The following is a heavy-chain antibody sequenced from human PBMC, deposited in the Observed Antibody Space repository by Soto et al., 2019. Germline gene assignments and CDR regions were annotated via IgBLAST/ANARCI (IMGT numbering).Heavy chain of an antibody. J-gene: IGHJ6*03. V-gene: IGHV1-69*02. CDR3: ARGYSRYYYYMDV. Sequence: QVQLVQSGAEVKKPGSSVKVSCKASGGTFSSYPISWVRQAPGQGLEWMGRIIPILGIANYAQKFQGRVTITADKSTSTAYMELSSLRSEDTAVYYCARGYSRYYYYMDVWGKGTTVTVSS. CDR1: GGTFSSYP. CDR2: IIPILGIA. D-gene: IGHD4-4*01.